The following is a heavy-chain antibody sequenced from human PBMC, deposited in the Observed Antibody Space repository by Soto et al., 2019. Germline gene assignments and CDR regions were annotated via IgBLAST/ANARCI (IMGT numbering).Heavy chain of an antibody. D-gene: IGHD3-22*01. V-gene: IGHV3-30*18. Sequence: QVQLVESGGGVVQPGRSRRLSCAASGLTFSSYGMHWVRQAPGKGLEWVAVISYDGSNKYYADSVKGRFTISRDNSKNTLYLQMNSLRAEDTAVYYCAKESGYYSEPGGKDAFDIWGQGTMVTVSS. J-gene: IGHJ3*02. CDR1: GLTFSSYG. CDR3: AKESGYYSEPGGKDAFDI. CDR2: ISYDGSNK.